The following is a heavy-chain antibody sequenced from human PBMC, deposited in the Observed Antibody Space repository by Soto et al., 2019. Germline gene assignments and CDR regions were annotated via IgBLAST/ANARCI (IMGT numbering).Heavy chain of an antibody. V-gene: IGHV4-34*01. J-gene: IGHJ4*02. CDR1: GGSFSGYY. Sequence: PSETLSLTCAVYGGSFSGYYWSWIRQPPGKGLEWIGEINHSGSTNYNPSLKSRVTISVDTSKNQFSLKLSSVTAADTAVYYCARGSRIAARPAFYVWGQGTLVTVSS. CDR2: INHSGST. D-gene: IGHD6-6*01. CDR3: ARGSRIAARPAFYV.